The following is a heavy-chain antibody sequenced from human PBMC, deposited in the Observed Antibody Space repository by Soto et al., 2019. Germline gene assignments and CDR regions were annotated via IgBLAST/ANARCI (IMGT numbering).Heavy chain of an antibody. D-gene: IGHD3-10*01. CDR1: GFTFSSYW. CDR3: ARVVLWFGERNPVDY. Sequence: GGSLRLSCAASGFTFSSYWMHWVRQAPGKGLVWVSRINSDGSSTSYADSVKGRFTISRDNAKNTLYLQMNSLRAEDTAVYYCARVVLWFGERNPVDYWGQGTLVTVSS. J-gene: IGHJ4*02. CDR2: INSDGSST. V-gene: IGHV3-74*01.